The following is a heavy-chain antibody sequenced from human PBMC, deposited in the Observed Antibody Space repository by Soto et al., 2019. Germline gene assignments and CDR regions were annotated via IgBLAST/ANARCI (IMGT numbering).Heavy chain of an antibody. CDR2: IYPGDSDT. D-gene: IGHD1-1*01. V-gene: IGHV5-51*01. CDR3: ARTNIRDATALAY. J-gene: IGHJ4*02. CDR1: GYSFTSYW. Sequence: GESLKISCKGSGYSFTSYWIGWVRQMPGKGLEWMGIIYPGDSDTRYSPSFQGQVTISADRSISTAYLQWSSLKASDTAMYYCARTNIRDATALAYWGQGTLVTVSS.